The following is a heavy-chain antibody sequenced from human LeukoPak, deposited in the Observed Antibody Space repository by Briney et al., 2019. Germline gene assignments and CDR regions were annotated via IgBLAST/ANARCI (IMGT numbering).Heavy chain of an antibody. V-gene: IGHV4-61*02. Sequence: NPSETLSLTCTVSGGSISSGSYYWSWIRQPAGKGLEWIGRIYTSGSTNYNPSLKSRVTISVDTSKNQFSLKLSSVTAADTAVYYCAREKQQLVFYYYYYYMDVWGKGTTVTISS. CDR2: IYTSGST. D-gene: IGHD6-13*01. CDR3: AREKQQLVFYYYYYYMDV. CDR1: GGSISSGSYY. J-gene: IGHJ6*03.